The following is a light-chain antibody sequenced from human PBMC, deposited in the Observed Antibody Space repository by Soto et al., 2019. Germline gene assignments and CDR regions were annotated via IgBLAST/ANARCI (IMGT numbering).Light chain of an antibody. CDR3: QQYDIGSA. Sequence: EIVMTQSPATLSVSPGERATLSCTASQSVSTNLAWYQQTPGQAPRLLIYGASTRATGIPARFSGSGSGTEFTLTISSLQSEDFAVYYCQQYDIGSAFGGGTKVDIK. CDR2: GAS. J-gene: IGKJ4*01. CDR1: QSVSTN. V-gene: IGKV3-15*01.